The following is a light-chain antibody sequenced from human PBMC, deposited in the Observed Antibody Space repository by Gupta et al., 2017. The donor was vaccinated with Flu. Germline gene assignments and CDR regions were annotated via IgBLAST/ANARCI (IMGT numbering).Light chain of an antibody. V-gene: IGKV1-5*03. J-gene: IGKJ2*01. Sequence: DIQMTQSPSTLSASVGDRVTITCRASQSISTWLAWYQQKPGKAPKRLIYKASSLESGVPSRFSGSGSGTEFTLTISSLQPDDFATYYCQQENSFSHTFGQGTKLEIK. CDR3: QQENSFSHT. CDR1: QSISTW. CDR2: KAS.